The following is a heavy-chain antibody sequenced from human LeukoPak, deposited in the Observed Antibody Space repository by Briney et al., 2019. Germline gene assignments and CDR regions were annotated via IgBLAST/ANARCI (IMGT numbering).Heavy chain of an antibody. J-gene: IGHJ4*02. V-gene: IGHV3-30*02. CDR3: AKEAFVKSGYYPLDY. CDR2: IRYDGRNK. Sequence: GGSLRLSCAASGFSFSDYAMHWVRQAPGKGLEWLTFIRYDGRNKYYAGSLKGRFTISRDDSKNTLYLQMNSLRAEDTAVYYCAKEAFVKSGYYPLDYWGQGTLVTVSS. CDR1: GFSFSDYA. D-gene: IGHD3-22*01.